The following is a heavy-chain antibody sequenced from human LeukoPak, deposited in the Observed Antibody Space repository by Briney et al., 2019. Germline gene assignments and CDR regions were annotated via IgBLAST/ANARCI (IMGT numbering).Heavy chain of an antibody. V-gene: IGHV3-23*01. CDR1: GFTFSSYA. CDR3: ARKQWFGELFGFDY. D-gene: IGHD3-10*01. Sequence: GGSLRLSCAASGFTFSSYAMSWVRQAPGKGLEWVSAISGSGGSTYYADSVKGRFTISRDNSKNTLYLQMNSLRAEDTAVYYCARKQWFGELFGFDYRGQGTLVTVSS. J-gene: IGHJ4*02. CDR2: ISGSGGST.